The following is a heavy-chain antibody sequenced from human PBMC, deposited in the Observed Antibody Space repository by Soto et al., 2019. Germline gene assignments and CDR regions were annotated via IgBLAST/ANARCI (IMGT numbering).Heavy chain of an antibody. V-gene: IGHV4-59*01. CDR1: GGSISSGY. J-gene: IGHJ5*02. CDR2: IYYSGSI. D-gene: IGHD3-22*01. Sequence: QVQLQESGTGLVKPSETLSLTCTVSGGSISSGYWSWIRQPPGKRLEWLGYIYYSGSINYNPALNSRDTISVDTSKNQFSLSLSSVTAADTAVYDWALTYYDSDGAGLDPWGQGTLVTVSS. CDR3: ALTYYDSDGAGLDP.